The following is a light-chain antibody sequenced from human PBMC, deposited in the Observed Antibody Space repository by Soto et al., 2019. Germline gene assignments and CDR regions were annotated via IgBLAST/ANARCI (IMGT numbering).Light chain of an antibody. CDR2: DVS. CDR3: SSYTGSSTLYV. J-gene: IGLJ1*01. CDR1: SSDVGGYNY. Sequence: QSALTQPASASGSPGQSVTISCTGTSSDVGGYNYVSWYQQHPGKAPKLMIYDVSNRPSGVSNRFSGSKSGNTASLTISGLQAEDEADYYCSSYTGSSTLYVFGTGTKLTVL. V-gene: IGLV2-14*01.